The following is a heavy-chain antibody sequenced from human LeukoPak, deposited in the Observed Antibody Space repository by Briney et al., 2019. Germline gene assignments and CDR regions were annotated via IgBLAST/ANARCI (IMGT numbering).Heavy chain of an antibody. Sequence: GGSLRLPCAASGFTFSSYAMHWVRQAPGKGLEWVAVISYDGSNKYYADSVKGRFTISRDNSKNTLYLQMYSLRAEDTAVYYCARDADYYDSSVRYYYYYGMDVWGQGTTVTVSS. J-gene: IGHJ6*02. CDR1: GFTFSSYA. CDR2: ISYDGSNK. CDR3: ARDADYYDSSVRYYYYYGMDV. V-gene: IGHV3-30-3*01. D-gene: IGHD3-22*01.